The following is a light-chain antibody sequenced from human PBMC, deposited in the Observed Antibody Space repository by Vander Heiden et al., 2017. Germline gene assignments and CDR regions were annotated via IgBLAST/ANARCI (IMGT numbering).Light chain of an antibody. Sequence: QSVLTQPPSVSGAPGQRVAISCTGSSSNIGAGFHVPWYQQLPGTAPKLLIYGNINRPSGVPDRFSGSKSGTSASLAITGLQAEDEADYYCQSYDSSLRYVFGPGTRVTVL. CDR1: SSNIGAGFH. CDR3: QSYDSSLRYV. J-gene: IGLJ1*01. CDR2: GNI. V-gene: IGLV1-40*01.